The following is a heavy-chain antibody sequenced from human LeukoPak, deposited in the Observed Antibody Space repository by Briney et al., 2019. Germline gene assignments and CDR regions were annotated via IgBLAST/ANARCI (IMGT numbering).Heavy chain of an antibody. CDR2: ISGSGGST. D-gene: IGHD5-24*01. Sequence: GGSLRLSCAASGFTFSSYAMSWVRQAPGKGLEWDSAISGSGGSTYYADSVKGRFTISRDNSKNTLYLQMNSLRAEDTAVYYCARGKEMATIIYFDYWGQGTLVTVSS. V-gene: IGHV3-23*01. CDR3: ARGKEMATIIYFDY. J-gene: IGHJ4*02. CDR1: GFTFSSYA.